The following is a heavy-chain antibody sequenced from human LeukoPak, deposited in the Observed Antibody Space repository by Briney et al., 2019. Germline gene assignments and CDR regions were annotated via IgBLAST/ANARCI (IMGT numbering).Heavy chain of an antibody. CDR1: GFTFSSYA. CDR2: ISGSGGST. D-gene: IGHD3-22*01. J-gene: IGHJ4*02. CDR3: TRIFYDSSGYYFDY. Sequence: PGGSLRLSCAASGFTFSSYAMSWVRQAPGKGLEWVSAISGSGGSTYYADSVKGRFTISRDNSKNTLYLQMSSLRAEDTAVYYCTRIFYDSSGYYFDYWGQGTLVTVSS. V-gene: IGHV3-23*01.